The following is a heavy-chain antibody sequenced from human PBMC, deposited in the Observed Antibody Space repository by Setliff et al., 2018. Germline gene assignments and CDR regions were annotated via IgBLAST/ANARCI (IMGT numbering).Heavy chain of an antibody. V-gene: IGHV4-30-4*08. Sequence: SETLSRTCTVSGGSISSGDYYWSWIRQPPGKGLEWIGYIYYSGGTYYNPSLKSRVTISVDTSKNQFSLKLSSVTAAATAVYYCARGGEGALGIPYYGMDVWGQGTTVTVS. CDR3: ARGGEGALGIPYYGMDV. D-gene: IGHD2-21*01. J-gene: IGHJ6*02. CDR1: GGSISSGDYY. CDR2: IYYSGGT.